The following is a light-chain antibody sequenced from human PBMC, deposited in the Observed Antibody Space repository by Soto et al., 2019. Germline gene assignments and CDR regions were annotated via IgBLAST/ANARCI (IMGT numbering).Light chain of an antibody. CDR3: QVWDNDSDHHV. CDR2: RNN. Sequence: QSVLTQPPSASGTPGQRVTISCSGSTSNIGSNYVYWYQQLPGTAPKLLIYRNNQRPSGVPDRFSGSKSGTSASLAISGLRSDDEADYYCQVWDNDSDHHVFGTGTKVTVL. CDR1: TSNIGSNY. V-gene: IGLV1-47*01. J-gene: IGLJ1*01.